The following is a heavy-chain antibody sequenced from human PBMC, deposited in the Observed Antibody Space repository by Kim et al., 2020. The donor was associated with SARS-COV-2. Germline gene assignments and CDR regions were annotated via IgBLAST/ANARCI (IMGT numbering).Heavy chain of an antibody. V-gene: IGHV1-69*13. D-gene: IGHD2-21*01. CDR3: ARDSLTYCGGDCYSPVWGNIYYYYGMDV. CDR2: IIPIFGTA. Sequence: SVKVSCKASGGTFSSYAISWVRQAPGQGLEWMGGIIPIFGTANYAQKFQGRVTITADESTSTAYMELSSLRSEDTAVYYCARDSLTYCGGDCYSPVWGNIYYYYGMDVWGQGTTVTVSS. J-gene: IGHJ6*02. CDR1: GGTFSSYA.